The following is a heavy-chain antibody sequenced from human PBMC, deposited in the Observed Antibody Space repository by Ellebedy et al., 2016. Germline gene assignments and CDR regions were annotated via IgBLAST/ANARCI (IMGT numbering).Heavy chain of an antibody. CDR1: GYTFTSYD. CDR2: MNPNSGDT. D-gene: IGHD3-10*01. Sequence: ASVKVSCKASGYTFTSYDINWVRQATGQGLEWMGWMNPNSGDTGYAQKFQGRVTMTRKTSISTAYMELSSLRSEDTAVYYCARGRRYGSGSYYYSSRGNFDYWGQGTLVTVSS. CDR3: ARGRRYGSGSYYYSSRGNFDY. V-gene: IGHV1-8*01. J-gene: IGHJ4*02.